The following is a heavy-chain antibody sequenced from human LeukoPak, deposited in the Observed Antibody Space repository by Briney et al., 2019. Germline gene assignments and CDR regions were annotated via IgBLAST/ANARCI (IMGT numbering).Heavy chain of an antibody. V-gene: IGHV3-23*01. CDR2: ISGSGGST. CDR1: GFTFSSYA. J-gene: IGHJ4*02. CDR3: AKFVSSGTTRDY. Sequence: GGSLRLSSAASGFTFSSYAMSWVRQAPGKGLEWVSAISGSGGSTYYADSVKGRFTISRDNSKNTLYLQMNSLRAEDTAVYYCAKFVSSGTTRDYWGQGTLVTVSS. D-gene: IGHD3-10*01.